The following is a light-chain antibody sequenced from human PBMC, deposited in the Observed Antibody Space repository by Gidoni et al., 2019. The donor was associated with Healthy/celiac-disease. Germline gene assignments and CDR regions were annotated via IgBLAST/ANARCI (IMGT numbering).Light chain of an antibody. V-gene: IGLV1-40*01. J-gene: IGLJ2*01. CDR2: GNS. CDR1: SSNIGAGYD. Sequence: QSVLTQPPPVSGAPGQRVTISCTGSSSNIGAGYDVHWYQQLPGTAPKLLIYGNSNRPSGVPDRFSGSKSGTSASLAITGLQAEDEADYYCQSYDGSLSGSVFGGGTKLTVL. CDR3: QSYDGSLSGSV.